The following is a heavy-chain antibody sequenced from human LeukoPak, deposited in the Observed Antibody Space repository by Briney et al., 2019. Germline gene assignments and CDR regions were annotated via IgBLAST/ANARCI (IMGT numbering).Heavy chain of an antibody. CDR2: INPNSGGT. CDR1: GYTFTGYY. J-gene: IGHJ3*02. V-gene: IGHV1-2*02. CDR3: ARAPDFRSGYYTGRAFDI. Sequence: ASVKVSCKASGYTFTGYYMHWVRQAPGQGLEWMGWINPNSGGTNYAQKFQGRVTMTRDTSISTAYMELSRLRSDDTAVYYCARAPDFRSGYYTGRAFDIWGQGTMITVSS. D-gene: IGHD3-3*01.